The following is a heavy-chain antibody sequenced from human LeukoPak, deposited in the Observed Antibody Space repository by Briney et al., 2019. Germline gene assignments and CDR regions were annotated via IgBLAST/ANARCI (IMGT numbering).Heavy chain of an antibody. CDR3: ARGGQQQLGDAFDI. J-gene: IGHJ3*02. D-gene: IGHD6-13*01. V-gene: IGHV3-30-3*01. Sequence: GGSLRLSCAASGFTFSSYAMHWVRQAPGKGLEWVAVISYDGSNKYYADSVKGRFTISRDNAKNSLYLQMNSLRAEDTAVYYCARGGQQQLGDAFDIWGQGTMVTVSS. CDR2: ISYDGSNK. CDR1: GFTFSSYA.